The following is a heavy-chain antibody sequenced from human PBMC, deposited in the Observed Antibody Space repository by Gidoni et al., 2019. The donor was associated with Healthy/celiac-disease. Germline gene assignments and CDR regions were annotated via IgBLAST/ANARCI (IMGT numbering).Heavy chain of an antibody. D-gene: IGHD2-21*01. V-gene: IGHV5-10-1*03. CDR3: SIVARDAFDI. Sequence: EVQLVQSGAEVKKPGESLRISCTGSGYSFTSYWISWVRQMPGKGLEWMGRIDPSDSYTNYSPSFQGHVTISADKSISTAYLQWSSLKASDTAMYYCSIVARDAFDIWGQGTMVTVSS. J-gene: IGHJ3*02. CDR1: GYSFTSYW. CDR2: IDPSDSYT.